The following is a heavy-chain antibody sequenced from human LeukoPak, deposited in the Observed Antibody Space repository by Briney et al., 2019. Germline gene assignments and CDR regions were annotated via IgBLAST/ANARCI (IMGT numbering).Heavy chain of an antibody. CDR2: INHSGST. J-gene: IGHJ3*02. D-gene: IGHD3-9*01. Sequence: PSETLSLTCAVYGGSFSGYYWSWIRQPPGKGLEWIGEINHSGSTNYNPSLKSRVTISVDTSKNQFSLKLSSVTAADTAVYYCARKTGDMLTGYSIDIWGQGTMVTVSS. CDR1: GGSFSGYY. CDR3: ARKTGDMLTGYSIDI. V-gene: IGHV4-34*01.